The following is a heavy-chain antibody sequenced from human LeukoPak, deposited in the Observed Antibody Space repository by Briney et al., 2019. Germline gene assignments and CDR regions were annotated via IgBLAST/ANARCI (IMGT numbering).Heavy chain of an antibody. D-gene: IGHD6-13*01. J-gene: IGHJ3*02. V-gene: IGHV3-33*06. CDR3: AKDTGYSSSWYPRQDAFDI. Sequence: PGRSLRLSCAASGFTFSSYGMHWVRQAPGKGLEWVAVIWNDASHDNYVDSVKDRFTISRDNSKNTLYLQMNSLRAEDTAVYYCAKDTGYSSSWYPRQDAFDIWGQGTMVTVSS. CDR1: GFTFSSYG. CDR2: IWNDASHD.